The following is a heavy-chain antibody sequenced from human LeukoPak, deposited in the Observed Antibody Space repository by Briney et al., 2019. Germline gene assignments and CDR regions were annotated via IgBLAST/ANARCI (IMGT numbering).Heavy chain of an antibody. V-gene: IGHV3-48*04. CDR1: GFTFSSYG. Sequence: PGGSLRLSCAASGFTFSSYGMHWVRQAPGKGLEWVSYISSSGSTIYYADSVKGRFTISRDNAKNSLYLQMNSLRAEDTAVYYCARAYCSSTSCRSSYYYYYYMDVWGKGTTVTISS. CDR3: ARAYCSSTSCRSSYYYYYYMDV. CDR2: ISSSGSTI. D-gene: IGHD2-2*01. J-gene: IGHJ6*03.